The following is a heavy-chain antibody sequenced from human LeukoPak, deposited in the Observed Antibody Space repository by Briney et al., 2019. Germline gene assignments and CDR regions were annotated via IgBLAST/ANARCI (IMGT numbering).Heavy chain of an antibody. CDR3: ARGGAVEMATITVFDY. J-gene: IGHJ4*02. CDR1: GYTFTSYY. CDR2: INPSGGST. V-gene: IGHV1-46*01. Sequence: ASVKVSCKASGYTFTSYYMHWVRQAPGQGLEWMGIINPSGGSTNYAQKFQGRVTITADKSTGTAYMELSSLISEDTAVYYCARGGAVEMATITVFDYWGQGTLVTVSS. D-gene: IGHD5-24*01.